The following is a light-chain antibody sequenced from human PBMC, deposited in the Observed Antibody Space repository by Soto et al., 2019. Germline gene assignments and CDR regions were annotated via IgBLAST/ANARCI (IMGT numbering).Light chain of an antibody. J-gene: IGLJ3*02. CDR1: SGYSTYA. CDR2: INYDGTH. CDR3: QSLGTGIQV. Sequence: QLVLTQSPSASASLGASVKLTCTLSSGYSTYAIAWHQQQSGKGPRFLMKINYDGTHSKGDGFYDRFSGSSSGAERHLTIYRLQYEDEADYYCQSLGTGIQVFGGGTKLTVL. V-gene: IGLV4-69*01.